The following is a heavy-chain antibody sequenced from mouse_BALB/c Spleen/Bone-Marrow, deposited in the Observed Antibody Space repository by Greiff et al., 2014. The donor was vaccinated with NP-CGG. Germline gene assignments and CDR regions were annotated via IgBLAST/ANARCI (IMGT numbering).Heavy chain of an antibody. CDR2: IWSDGTT. Sequence: QVQLKESGPDLVAPSQSLSITCTVSGFSLTLYGVHWVRQSPGKGLEWLVVIWSDGTTTYNSALKSRLSISKDNSKSQVFLKLNSLQTDDTAMYYCARHERGYPYAMDYWGQGNSVTVSS. CDR3: ARHERGYPYAMDY. CDR1: GFSLTLYG. D-gene: IGHD2-2*01. V-gene: IGHV2-6-2*01. J-gene: IGHJ4*01.